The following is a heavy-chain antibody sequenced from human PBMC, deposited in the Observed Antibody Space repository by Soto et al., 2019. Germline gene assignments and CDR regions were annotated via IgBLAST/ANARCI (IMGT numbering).Heavy chain of an antibody. Sequence: SETPSLTCTVSGGSISSYYWSWIRPPPGKGLEWIGYNYYSGSTNYNPSLKSRVTISVDTSKNQFSLKLSSVTAADTAVYYCARGLHSAEAHGFDYWGQGTLVTVSS. CDR1: GGSISSYY. V-gene: IGHV4-59*08. D-gene: IGHD6-13*01. CDR3: ARGLHSAEAHGFDY. CDR2: NYYSGST. J-gene: IGHJ4*02.